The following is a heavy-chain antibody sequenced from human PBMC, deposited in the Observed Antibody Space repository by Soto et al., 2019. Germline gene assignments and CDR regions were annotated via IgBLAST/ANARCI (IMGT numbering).Heavy chain of an antibody. Sequence: ASVKVFCKASGYMFVTYGINWVRQAPGQGLECMGWISAYNGNTKYAQNLQGRVTMTTDASTSTAYMEMRSLRSDDTAVYYCARDLDGSVSYYTDYWGPGTLVTVSS. D-gene: IGHD3-10*01. CDR2: ISAYNGNT. CDR3: ARDLDGSVSYYTDY. J-gene: IGHJ4*02. CDR1: GYMFVTYG. V-gene: IGHV1-18*01.